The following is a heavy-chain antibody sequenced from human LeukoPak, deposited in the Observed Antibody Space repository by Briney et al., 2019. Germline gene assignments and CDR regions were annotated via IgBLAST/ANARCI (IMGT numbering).Heavy chain of an antibody. Sequence: PGESLKISCKGSGYSFTNYWIGWVRLMPGKGLEWMGIIYPGDSDTRYSPSFQGQVTISADKSISTAYLQWSSLEASDTAMYYCARAAAGTSRWFDPWGQGTLVTVSS. CDR1: GYSFTNYW. CDR3: ARAAAGTSRWFDP. D-gene: IGHD6-13*01. CDR2: IYPGDSDT. V-gene: IGHV5-51*01. J-gene: IGHJ5*02.